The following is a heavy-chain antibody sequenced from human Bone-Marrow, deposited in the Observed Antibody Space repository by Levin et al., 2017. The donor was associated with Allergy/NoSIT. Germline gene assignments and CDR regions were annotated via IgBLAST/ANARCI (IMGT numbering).Heavy chain of an antibody. Sequence: GESLKISCGVSGFTFSSFAMAWVRQAPGKGLEWVSTIYRNGVNTYYGDSVKGRFIISRDNSNNTLHLQMNSLRAEDTAVYFCARFADSGWFFDLWGQGTLVTVSS. V-gene: IGHV3-23*01. CDR3: ARFADSGWFFDL. CDR1: GFTFSSFA. J-gene: IGHJ4*02. CDR2: IYRNGVNT. D-gene: IGHD6-19*01.